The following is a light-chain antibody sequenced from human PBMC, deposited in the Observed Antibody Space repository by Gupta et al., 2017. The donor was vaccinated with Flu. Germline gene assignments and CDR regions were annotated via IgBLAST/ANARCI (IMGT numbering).Light chain of an antibody. V-gene: IGKV3-11*01. CDR3: QQGSNWPPLT. Sequence: ATLPLSPGESATLSCRASQSVSSFLAWYQHKPGQAPRLLIYDASRRDTGIPARFSGSGSGTDFTLTISSRESEDFAVYYCQQGSNWPPLTFGGGTKVEIK. J-gene: IGKJ4*01. CDR1: QSVSSF. CDR2: DAS.